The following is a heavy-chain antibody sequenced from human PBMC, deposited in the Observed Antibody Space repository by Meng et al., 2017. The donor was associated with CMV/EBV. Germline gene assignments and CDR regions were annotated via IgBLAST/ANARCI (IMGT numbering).Heavy chain of an antibody. CDR1: GFTFSSYA. CDR3: ARESFGSHFDY. V-gene: IGHV3-30-3*01. D-gene: IGHD1-26*01. Sequence: SLKISCAASGFTFSSYAMHWVRQAPGKGLEWVAVISYDGSNKYYADSVKGRFTISRDNSKNTLYLQMNSLRAEDTAVYYCARESFGSHFDYWGQGTLVTVSS. CDR2: ISYDGSNK. J-gene: IGHJ4*02.